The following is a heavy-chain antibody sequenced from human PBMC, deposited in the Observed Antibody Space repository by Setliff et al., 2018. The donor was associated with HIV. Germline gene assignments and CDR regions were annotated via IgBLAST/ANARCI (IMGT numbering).Heavy chain of an antibody. Sequence: PSETLSLTCTVSGYTDFYWGWIRQSPGKGLEWIGYIHASGKANYNPSLKSRVTISLDTSKMQFSLRLTSVTAADTAVYYCATLDPSGGNFLAYWGQGTLVTVSS. J-gene: IGHJ4*02. CDR3: ATLDPSGGNFLAY. CDR1: GYTDFY. V-gene: IGHV4-4*09. CDR2: IHASGKA. D-gene: IGHD2-21*02.